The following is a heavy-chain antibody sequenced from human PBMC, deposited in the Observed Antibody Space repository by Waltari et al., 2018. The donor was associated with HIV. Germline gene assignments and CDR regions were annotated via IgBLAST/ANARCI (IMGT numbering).Heavy chain of an antibody. CDR3: VALYDGSPLYSDF. D-gene: IGHD3-16*01. Sequence: QVQLIQSTSEVKRPGASVTVSCKVSGYPLRDMSMQWVRQGRADRLEWMGGFDPKNAKPVFSQRFWGRVSLAEDTSRDTAHLELNRLTSDDTGVYYCVALYDGSPLYSDFWGQGTLVTVSA. J-gene: IGHJ4*02. CDR2: FDPKNAKP. CDR1: GYPLRDMS. V-gene: IGHV1-24*01.